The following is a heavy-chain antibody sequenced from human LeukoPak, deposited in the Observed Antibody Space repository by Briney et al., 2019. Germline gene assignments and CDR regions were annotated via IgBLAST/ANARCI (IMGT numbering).Heavy chain of an antibody. CDR2: IYYSGST. Sequence: SETLSLTCTVSGGSISSGGYYWSWIRQHPGKGLEWIGYIYYSGSTYYNPSLKSRVTISVDTSKNQFSLKLSSVTAADTAVYYCARGVSYWFDPRGQGTLVTVSS. CDR1: GGSISSGGYY. V-gene: IGHV4-31*03. D-gene: IGHD3-16*01. J-gene: IGHJ5*02. CDR3: ARGVSYWFDP.